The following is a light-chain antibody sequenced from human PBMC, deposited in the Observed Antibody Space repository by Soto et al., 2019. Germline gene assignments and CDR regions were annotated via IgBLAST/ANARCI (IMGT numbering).Light chain of an antibody. Sequence: QSVLTQPRSVSGSPGQSVTISCTGTSSDVGGYNYVSWYQQHPGKAPKLMIYDVSKRPSGVPDRFSGSKSGNTASLTISGLQAEDEADYYCCSYAGSSPWVFGGGTKLTVL. CDR2: DVS. V-gene: IGLV2-11*01. J-gene: IGLJ3*02. CDR3: CSYAGSSPWV. CDR1: SSDVGGYNY.